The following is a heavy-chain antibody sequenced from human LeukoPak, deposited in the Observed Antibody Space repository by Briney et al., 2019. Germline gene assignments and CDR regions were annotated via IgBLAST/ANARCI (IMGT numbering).Heavy chain of an antibody. D-gene: IGHD2-2*02. Sequence: PSETLSLTCTVSGGSISSYYWSWIRQPPGKGLDWIGYIYYSGSTNYNPSLKSRVTISVDTSKNQFSLKLSSVTAADTAVYYCARTVPAAIAWFDPWGQGTLVTVSS. CDR2: IYYSGST. CDR3: ARTVPAAIAWFDP. V-gene: IGHV4-59*01. J-gene: IGHJ5*02. CDR1: GGSISSYY.